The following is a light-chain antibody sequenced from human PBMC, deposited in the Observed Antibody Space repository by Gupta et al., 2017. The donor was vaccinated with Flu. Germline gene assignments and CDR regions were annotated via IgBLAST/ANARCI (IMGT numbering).Light chain of an antibody. J-gene: IGKJ2*01. CDR3: QHDKSYSHT. CDR2: QAS. CDR1: ETISNW. Sequence: PSTLSASVGDRVTITCRASETISNWLAWYQQKPGKAPKLLIYQASTLETGVPSRFTGSGSGTEFTLAISSLQPDDSATYYCQHDKSYSHTFGQGTKLEI. V-gene: IGKV1-5*03.